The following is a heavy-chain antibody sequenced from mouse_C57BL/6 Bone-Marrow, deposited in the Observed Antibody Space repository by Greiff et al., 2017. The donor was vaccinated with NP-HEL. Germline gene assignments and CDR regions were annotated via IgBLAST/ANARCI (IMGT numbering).Heavy chain of an antibody. CDR1: GFTFSSYG. V-gene: IGHV5-6*01. J-gene: IGHJ3*01. Sequence: EVQVVESGGDLVKPGGSLKLSCAASGFTFSSYGMSWVRQTPDKRLEWVATISSGGSYTYYPDSVKGRFTISRDNAKNTLYLQMISLKSEDTAMYYCARDGYYVGWFAYWGQGTLVTVSA. CDR3: ARDGYYVGWFAY. D-gene: IGHD2-3*01. CDR2: ISSGGSYT.